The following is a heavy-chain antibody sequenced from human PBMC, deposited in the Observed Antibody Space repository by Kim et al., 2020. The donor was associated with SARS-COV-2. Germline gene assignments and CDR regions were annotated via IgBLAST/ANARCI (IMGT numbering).Heavy chain of an antibody. CDR1: GYTLTELS. D-gene: IGHD2-2*02. CDR3: ATAPALGYCSSTSCYIGNYYYYGMDV. V-gene: IGHV1-24*01. CDR2: FDPEDGET. J-gene: IGHJ6*02. Sequence: ASVKVSCKVSGYTLTELSMHWVRQAPGKGLEWMGGFDPEDGETIYAQKFHGRVTMTEDTSTDTAYMELSSLRSEDTAVYYCATAPALGYCSSTSCYIGNYYYYGMDVWGQGTTVTVSS.